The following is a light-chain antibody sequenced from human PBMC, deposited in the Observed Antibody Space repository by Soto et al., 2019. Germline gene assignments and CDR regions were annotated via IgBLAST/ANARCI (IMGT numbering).Light chain of an antibody. CDR1: SSNIGPNF. V-gene: IGLV1-47*02. Sequence: QSVLTQPPSASGTPGQRVTISCSGTSSNIGPNFVYSYQQLPPAEPTLLIFSNANRRSAGAYQLSGARYCTKASPAISALRSDDDADYYYGASYASRSGWVFGGGTKLTVL. CDR2: SNA. CDR3: GASYASRSGWV. J-gene: IGLJ3*02.